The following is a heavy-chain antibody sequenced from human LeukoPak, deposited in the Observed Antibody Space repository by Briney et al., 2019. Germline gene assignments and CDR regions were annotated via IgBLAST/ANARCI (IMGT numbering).Heavy chain of an antibody. CDR1: GFTFSSYE. CDR3: ARFSGSSGYLGDY. Sequence: GGSLRLSCAASGFTFSSYEMNWVRQAPGKGLEWVSYISSSGSTIYYADSVKGRFTISRDNAKNSLYLQMNSLRAEDTAVYYCARFSGSSGYLGDYWGQGTLVTVSS. J-gene: IGHJ4*02. CDR2: ISSSGSTI. D-gene: IGHD3-22*01. V-gene: IGHV3-48*03.